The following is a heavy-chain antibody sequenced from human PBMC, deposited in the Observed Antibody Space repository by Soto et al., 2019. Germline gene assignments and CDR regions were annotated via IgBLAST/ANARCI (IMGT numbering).Heavy chain of an antibody. CDR2: INSDGSSA. Sequence: GGSLRLSCVASGFTFRSFWMHWVRQGPGEGLRWLSRINSDGSSATYADSVKGRFTISRDNAKSTLYLQMNSLRAEDTAVYYCVRENDYYGMDVWGQGTTVIVSS. CDR1: GFTFRSFW. J-gene: IGHJ6*02. CDR3: VRENDYYGMDV. V-gene: IGHV3-74*01.